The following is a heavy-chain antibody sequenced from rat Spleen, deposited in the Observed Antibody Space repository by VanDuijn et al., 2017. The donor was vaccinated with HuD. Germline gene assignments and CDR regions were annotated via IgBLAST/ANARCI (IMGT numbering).Heavy chain of an antibody. CDR1: GFTFSSFP. D-gene: IGHD1-12*02. Sequence: EVQLVESGGGLVQPGRSLKLSCAASGFTFSSFPMAWVRQAPKKGLEWVATISSDGRRNYYRDSVKGRFTISRDNAKSTLYLQMDSLRSEDTATYYCARHGGWYLLLPYWYFDFWGPGTMVTVSS. V-gene: IGHV5-7*01. CDR2: ISSDGRRN. CDR3: ARHGGWYLLLPYWYFDF. J-gene: IGHJ1*01.